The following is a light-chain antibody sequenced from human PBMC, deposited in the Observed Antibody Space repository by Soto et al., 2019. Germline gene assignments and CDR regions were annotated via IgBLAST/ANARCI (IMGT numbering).Light chain of an antibody. V-gene: IGKV3-11*01. Sequence: EIVMTQSPGTLSLSPGERVTLSCRASQDIRSSLAWYQQKPGQAPRLLIYGAFNRAAGIPARFSGSGSGTDFTLTISSLEPEDSAVYYCQQRNIWPPVTFGQGTRLEIK. J-gene: IGKJ5*01. CDR1: QDIRSS. CDR3: QQRNIWPPVT. CDR2: GAF.